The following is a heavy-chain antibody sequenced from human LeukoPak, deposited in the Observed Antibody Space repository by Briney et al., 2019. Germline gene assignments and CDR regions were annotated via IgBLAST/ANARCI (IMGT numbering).Heavy chain of an antibody. CDR2: ISNDGKYI. Sequence: GGSLRHSCASSGFTFTSYAVSWVRQAPGKGLEWVSSISNDGKYIYYADSVKGRFTISRDNAKSSLYLQMNSLRAEDTAVYYCANHLACGSTSCPPFDDWGQGTLVIVSS. V-gene: IGHV3-21*01. J-gene: IGHJ4*02. CDR3: ANHLACGSTSCPPFDD. D-gene: IGHD2-2*01. CDR1: GFTFTSYA.